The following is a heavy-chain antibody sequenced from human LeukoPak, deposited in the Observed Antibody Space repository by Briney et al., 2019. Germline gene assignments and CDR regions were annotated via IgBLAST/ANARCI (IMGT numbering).Heavy chain of an antibody. V-gene: IGHV1-18*01. CDR3: ARSLGWLRLGAYFDY. Sequence: ASVKVSCKASGYAFTSYGISWVRQAPGQGLEWMGWISAYNGNTNYAQKLQGRVTMTTDTSTSTAYMELRSLRSDDTAVYYCARSLGWLRLGAYFDYWGQGTLVTVSS. CDR1: GYAFTSYG. CDR2: ISAYNGNT. D-gene: IGHD3-16*01. J-gene: IGHJ4*02.